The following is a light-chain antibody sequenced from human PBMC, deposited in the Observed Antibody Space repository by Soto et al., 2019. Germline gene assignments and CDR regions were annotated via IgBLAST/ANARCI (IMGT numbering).Light chain of an antibody. CDR2: DVS. Sequence: QSVLTHPASVSGSPGQSITISCTGTSSDVGGYNYVSWYQQHPGKAPKLMIYDVSNRTSGVSNRVSGSKSGNTASLTISGLQAEDEADYYCSSYTSSSTYVFGTGTKLTVL. CDR1: SSDVGGYNY. J-gene: IGLJ1*01. V-gene: IGLV2-14*01. CDR3: SSYTSSSTYV.